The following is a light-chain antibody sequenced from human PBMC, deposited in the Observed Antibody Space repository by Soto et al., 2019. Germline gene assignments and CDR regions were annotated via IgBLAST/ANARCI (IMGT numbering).Light chain of an antibody. CDR1: QSVSSY. V-gene: IGKV3-11*01. CDR3: QQRSNWLN. CDR2: DAS. J-gene: IGKJ4*01. Sequence: EMVLTQSPATLSLSPGERATLSCRASQSVSSYLAWYQQKPGQAPRLLIYDASNRATGIPARFSGSGSGTDFTLNISSLEPEEFAVYYCQQRSNWLNLGGGTNVEI.